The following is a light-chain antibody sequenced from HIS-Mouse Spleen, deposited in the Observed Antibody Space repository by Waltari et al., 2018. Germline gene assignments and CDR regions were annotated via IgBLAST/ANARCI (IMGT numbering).Light chain of an antibody. J-gene: IGKJ2*01. Sequence: DIQMTQSPSSLSASVGDRFTITCQASQDISNYLNWYQQKPGKAPKLLIYDASNLETGVPSRFSGSESGTDFTFTISSLQPEDIATYYCQQYDNVYTFGQGTKLEIK. CDR1: QDISNY. V-gene: IGKV1-33*01. CDR3: QQYDNVYT. CDR2: DAS.